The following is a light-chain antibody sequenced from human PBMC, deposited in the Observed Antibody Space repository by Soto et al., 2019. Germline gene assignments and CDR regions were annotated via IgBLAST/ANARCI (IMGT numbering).Light chain of an antibody. J-gene: IGKJ1*01. CDR1: QSVSSN. V-gene: IGKV3-15*01. CDR3: QQYNNWPQT. CDR2: GAS. Sequence: EIVMTQSPATLSVSPGERATLSCRASQSVSSNLAWYQQKPGQAPRLLIYGASTRATGIPARVSGSGSGTEFTLTISSLQSEDFAVYYCQQYNNWPQTFGQGNKVEIK.